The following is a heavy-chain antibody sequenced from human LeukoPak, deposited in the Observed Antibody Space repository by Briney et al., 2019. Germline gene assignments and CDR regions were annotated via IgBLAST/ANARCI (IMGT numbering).Heavy chain of an antibody. V-gene: IGHV4-39*07. CDR1: GGSISSSTYY. J-gene: IGHJ4*02. Sequence: SETLSLTCTVSGGSISSSTYYWAWVRQPPGTGLEWIASIYYSGTTYYNPSLKSRVTISVDTSRNQFSLNLSSVTAADTAVYYCARVFCSGTSCQDFDYWGQGTLVTVSS. CDR2: IYYSGTT. D-gene: IGHD2-15*01. CDR3: ARVFCSGTSCQDFDY.